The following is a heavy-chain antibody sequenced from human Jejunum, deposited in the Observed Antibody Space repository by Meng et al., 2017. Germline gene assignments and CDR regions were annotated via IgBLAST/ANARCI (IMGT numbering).Heavy chain of an antibody. J-gene: IGHJ4*02. D-gene: IGHD3-10*01. CDR1: GFIVRSNY. V-gene: IGHV3-66*03. CDR3: GRDNNGFGEFNY. Sequence: GESLMISCATSGFIVRSNYMSWVRQAPGKGLEWVSVLYSNGGTYYAHSVRGRFTISRDNSENTLFLQMNSLRSDDTALYYCGRDNNGFGEFNYWGQGTLVTVSS. CDR2: LYSNGGT.